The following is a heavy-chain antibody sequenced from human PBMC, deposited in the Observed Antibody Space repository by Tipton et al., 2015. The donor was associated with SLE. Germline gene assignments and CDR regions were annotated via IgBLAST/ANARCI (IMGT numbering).Heavy chain of an antibody. CDR1: GFTFGDYA. CDR3: TREGPAAAIDY. V-gene: IGHV3-49*04. D-gene: IGHD2-2*01. J-gene: IGHJ4*02. Sequence: SLRLSCTASGFTFGDYAMSWVRQAPGKGLEWVGFIRSKAYGGTTEYAASVKGRFTISRDDSKSIAYLQMISLKTEDTAVYYCTREGPAAAIDYWGQGTLVTVSS. CDR2: IRSKAYGGTT.